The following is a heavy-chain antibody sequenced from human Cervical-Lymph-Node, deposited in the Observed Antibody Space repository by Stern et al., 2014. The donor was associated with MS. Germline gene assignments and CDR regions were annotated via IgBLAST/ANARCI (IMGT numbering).Heavy chain of an antibody. J-gene: IGHJ6*02. V-gene: IGHV3-74*02. CDR2: INSDGSGT. D-gene: IGHD2-8*01. CDR1: GFTFSSQW. Sequence: EVQLLQSGGGVVQPGGSLRLSCAASGFTFSSQWMHWVRQVPGKGLVWVSRINSDGSGTSYADSVKGRFTISRDNAKKTLYLQMDSLRAEDTAVYYCARSNYGMDVWGQGTTVTVSS. CDR3: ARSNYGMDV.